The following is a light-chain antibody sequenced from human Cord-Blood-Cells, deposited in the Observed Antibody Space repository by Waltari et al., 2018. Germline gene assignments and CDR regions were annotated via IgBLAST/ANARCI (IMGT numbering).Light chain of an antibody. CDR2: DVT. J-gene: IGLJ1*01. V-gene: IGLV2-14*01. CDR3: SSYTSSSTYV. Sequence: QSALTQTASVSGSPGQSITISCTGTSSDVGGSNSVSWYQQHPGKAPKLIIYDVTNRPSGVSKRFSGSKSGNTASLTISGLQAEDEADYYCSSYTSSSTYVFGTGTKVTVL. CDR1: SSDVGGSNS.